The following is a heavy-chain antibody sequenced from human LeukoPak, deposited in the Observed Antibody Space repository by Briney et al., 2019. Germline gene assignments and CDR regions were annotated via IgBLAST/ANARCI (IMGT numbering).Heavy chain of an antibody. D-gene: IGHD3-10*01. CDR3: AKEGAESFPDAFDI. Sequence: SETLSLTCTVSGGSISPYYWSWLRQPPGKGLEWIGYISYSGSTKNNPSLKSRVAISVDTSKNQFSLKLTSVTAADTAVYYCAKEGAESFPDAFDIWGQGTMIAVSS. CDR2: ISYSGST. CDR1: GGSISPYY. J-gene: IGHJ3*02. V-gene: IGHV4-59*01.